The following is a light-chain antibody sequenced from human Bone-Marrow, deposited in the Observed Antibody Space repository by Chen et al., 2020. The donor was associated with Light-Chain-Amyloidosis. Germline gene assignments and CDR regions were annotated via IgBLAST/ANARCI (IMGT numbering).Light chain of an antibody. CDR3: QQRSSWPT. J-gene: IGKJ5*01. CDR1: ESISFY. V-gene: IGKV3-11*01. Sequence: EIVLTQSPATVSLSPGDTATLSCRASESISFYLTCYQQKPGQAPRLLIYDASHRDTGIPDRFSGSGSGTDFTLTITNLEPDDFEVYYCQQRSSWPTFGQGTRLEI. CDR2: DAS.